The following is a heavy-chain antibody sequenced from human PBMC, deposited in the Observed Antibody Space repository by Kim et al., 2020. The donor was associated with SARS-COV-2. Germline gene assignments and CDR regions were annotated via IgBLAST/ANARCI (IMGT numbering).Heavy chain of an antibody. D-gene: IGHD5-18*01. CDR1: GFSLNSEA. J-gene: IGHJ4*02. CDR3: AKQSGNYGYLFY. V-gene: IGHV3-23*01. Sequence: GGSLRLSCTTSGFSLNSEAMSWVRQAPGKGLEWVSAIRGSATYYADSVSGRFTISRDTSKSTLYLQLNSLRAEDTAVYYCAKQSGNYGYLFYWGQGTLVTVSS. CDR2: IRGSAT.